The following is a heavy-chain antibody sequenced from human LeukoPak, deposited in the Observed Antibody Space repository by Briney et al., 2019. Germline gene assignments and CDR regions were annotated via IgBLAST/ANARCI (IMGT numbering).Heavy chain of an antibody. J-gene: IGHJ3*02. CDR2: TYYRSKWYN. D-gene: IGHD6-13*01. CDR1: GDSVSSNSAA. Sequence: SQTLSLTCAISGDSVSSNSAAWNWIRQSPARGLEGLGRTYYRSKWYNDYAVSVKSRITINADTSKNQFSLQLNSVTPEDTAVYYCARGKAAAGILDIWGQGTMVTVFS. CDR3: ARGKAAAGILDI. V-gene: IGHV6-1*01.